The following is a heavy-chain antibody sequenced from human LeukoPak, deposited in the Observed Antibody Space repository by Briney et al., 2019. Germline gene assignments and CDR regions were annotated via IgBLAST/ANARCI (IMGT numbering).Heavy chain of an antibody. CDR1: GYTFIGYY. CDR2: INPNSGGT. V-gene: IGHV1-2*02. D-gene: IGHD2-8*01. Sequence: ASVKVSCKASGYTFIGYYMHWVRQAPGQGLEWMGWINPNSGGTNYAQKFQGRVTMTRDTSISTAYMELSRLRSDDTAVYYCARDKSGYCTNGVCYNWFDPWGQGTLVTVSS. CDR3: ARDKSGYCTNGVCYNWFDP. J-gene: IGHJ5*02.